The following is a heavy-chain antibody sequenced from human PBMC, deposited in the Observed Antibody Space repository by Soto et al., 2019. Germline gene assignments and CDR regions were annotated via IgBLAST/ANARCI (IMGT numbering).Heavy chain of an antibody. CDR2: IIPILGIA. V-gene: IGHV1-69*04. D-gene: IGHD3-3*01. CDR3: ARDSRTWSGYPIDS. Sequence: SVKVSCKASGGTFSSYSISWVRQAPGQGLEWMGRIIPILGIANYAQKFQGRVTITADKSTSTAYMELSSLRDEDTAMYYCARDSRTWSGYPIDSWGQGTQVTVSS. J-gene: IGHJ4*02. CDR1: GGTFSSYS.